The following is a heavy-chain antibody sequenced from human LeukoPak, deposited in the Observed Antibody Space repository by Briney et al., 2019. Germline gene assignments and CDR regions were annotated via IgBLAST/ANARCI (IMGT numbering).Heavy chain of an antibody. J-gene: IGHJ1*01. D-gene: IGHD3-22*01. CDR3: ARRRYYDGSGYLE. Sequence: SETLSLTCSVSGDSVSRSDSYWDWIRQPPGKGLEWIGTIYYSGRTYYSPSLKSRVTMSVDPSNNQFSLNLRSVTAADTAVYYCARRRYYDGSGYLEWGQGTLLSVSS. CDR2: IYYSGRT. V-gene: IGHV4-39*01. CDR1: GDSVSRSDSY.